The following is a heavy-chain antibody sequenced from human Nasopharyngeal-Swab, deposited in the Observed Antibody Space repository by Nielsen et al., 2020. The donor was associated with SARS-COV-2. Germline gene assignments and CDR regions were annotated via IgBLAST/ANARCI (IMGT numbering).Heavy chain of an antibody. Sequence: ASVKVSCKASGYTFTSYAMHWVRQALGQRLEWMGWINAGNGNTKYSQKFQGRVTITRDTSASTAYMELSSLRSEDTAVYYCARGGYCSSTSCASYYYYMDVWGKGTTVTVSS. CDR3: ARGGYCSSTSCASYYYYMDV. V-gene: IGHV1-3*01. D-gene: IGHD2-2*01. CDR1: GYTFTSYA. J-gene: IGHJ6*03. CDR2: INAGNGNT.